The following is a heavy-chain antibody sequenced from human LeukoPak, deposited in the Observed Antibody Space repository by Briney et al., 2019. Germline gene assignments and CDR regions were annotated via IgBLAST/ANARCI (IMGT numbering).Heavy chain of an antibody. CDR3: AREIAATGAAVDY. Sequence: GASVKVSCKASGYTFTSYYMHWVRQAPRQGLEWMGRINCITGDTRSAQKFQGRVTMTRDTSISTAYMQLSSLRSDDTAVYYCAREIAATGAAVDYWGQGILVTVSS. CDR2: INCITGDT. J-gene: IGHJ4*02. CDR1: GYTFTSYY. V-gene: IGHV1-2*06. D-gene: IGHD6-13*01.